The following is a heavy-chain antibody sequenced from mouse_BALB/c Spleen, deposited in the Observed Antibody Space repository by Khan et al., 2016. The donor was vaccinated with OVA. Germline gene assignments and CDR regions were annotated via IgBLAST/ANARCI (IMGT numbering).Heavy chain of an antibody. CDR1: GYTFTNQG. V-gene: IGHV9-1*02. CDR2: INTYTGEP. J-gene: IGHJ1*01. Sequence: QIQLVQSGPELKKPGETVKISCKASGYTFTNQGMNWVKQAPGKGLKWMGWINTYTGEPTYADDFKGRFAFSLDTSASTAYLQINNLKNEDMSTYFGARGYWYVDVWGAGTTVTVSS. CDR3: ARGYWYVDV.